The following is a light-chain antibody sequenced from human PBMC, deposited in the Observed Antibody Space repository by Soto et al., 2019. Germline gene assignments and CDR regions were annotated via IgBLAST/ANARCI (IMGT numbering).Light chain of an antibody. J-gene: IGKJ4*01. V-gene: IGKV1-17*03. Sequence: DIQMTQSPSAMSASVGDRVTITCRASQDISSYLAWFQQKPGKVPKRLIYAASSLQIGVPARFSGSGSGTEFTLTISSLQPEDFATYYCLQHKSYPLTFGGGTKVEIK. CDR3: LQHKSYPLT. CDR2: AAS. CDR1: QDISSY.